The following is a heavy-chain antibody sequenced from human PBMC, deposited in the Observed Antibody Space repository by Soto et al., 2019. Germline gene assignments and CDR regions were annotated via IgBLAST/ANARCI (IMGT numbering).Heavy chain of an antibody. CDR2: ISSSSSYI. V-gene: IGHV3-21*01. CDR1: GFTFSSYS. CDR3: ARDLLTYYDFWSGYSETGAGNWFDP. Sequence: GGSLRLSCAASGFTFSSYSMNWVRQAPGKGLEWVSSISSSSSYIYYADSVKGRFTISRDNAKNSLYLKMNGLHAEDTAVYYCARDLLTYYDFWSGYSETGAGNWFDPWGQGTLVTVSS. J-gene: IGHJ5*02. D-gene: IGHD3-3*01.